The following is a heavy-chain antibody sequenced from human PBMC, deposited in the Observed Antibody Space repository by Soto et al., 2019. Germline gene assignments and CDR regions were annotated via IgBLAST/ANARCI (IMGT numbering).Heavy chain of an antibody. V-gene: IGHV3-23*01. J-gene: IGHJ5*01. D-gene: IGHD3-3*02. CDR2: ISGDGANT. CDR3: AKGGHFSPYDS. Sequence: EVQMLESGGDLVQPGGSLRLSCAVSGLTFSQYAMTWVRQAPGKGLEWVSTISGDGANTFYLDSVRGLFIISRDNSKSMVYLQMTSLRADDTALYYCAKGGHFSPYDSWGQGILVTVSS. CDR1: GLTFSQYA.